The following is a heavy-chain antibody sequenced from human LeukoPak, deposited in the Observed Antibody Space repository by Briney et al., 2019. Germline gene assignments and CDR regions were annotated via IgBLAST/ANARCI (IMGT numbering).Heavy chain of an antibody. CDR3: ARVDPTVRGVVD. D-gene: IGHD3-10*01. CDR1: GFTFSSNY. CDR2: IYSGGST. Sequence: TGGSLRLSCAASGFTFSSNYMSWVRQAPGKGLEWVSVIYSGGSTYYAASVKGRFTISTDNSKNTLYLQMNSLRVEDTAVYYCARVDPTVRGVVDWGQGTLVTVSS. J-gene: IGHJ4*02. V-gene: IGHV3-53*01.